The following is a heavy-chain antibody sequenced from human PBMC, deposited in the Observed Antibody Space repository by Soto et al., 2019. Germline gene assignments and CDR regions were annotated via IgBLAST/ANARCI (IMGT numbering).Heavy chain of an antibody. CDR1: GGSISSGDYY. Sequence: SETLSLTCTVSGGSISSGDYYWSWIRQPPGKGLEWIGYIYYSGSTYYNPSLKSRVTISVDTSKNQFSLKLSSVTAADTAVYYCERRVVATDAYDYWSQGTLVTVSS. CDR2: IYYSGST. V-gene: IGHV4-30-4*01. D-gene: IGHD5-12*01. J-gene: IGHJ4*02. CDR3: ERRVVATDAYDY.